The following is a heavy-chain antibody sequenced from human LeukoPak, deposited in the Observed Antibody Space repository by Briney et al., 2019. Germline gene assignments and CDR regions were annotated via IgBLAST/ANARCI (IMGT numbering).Heavy chain of an antibody. D-gene: IGHD3-16*01. CDR1: GFIFRTYW. Sequence: GGSLRLSCTPSGFIFRTYWMHWVRRAPGKGLVWVSRISNDGSNINYADSVKGRFTISRDNAKNTLYLKMNRVRAEDTAMYYCTRNNLEWGSVFDYWGQGALVTVSS. J-gene: IGHJ4*02. CDR3: TRNNLEWGSVFDY. V-gene: IGHV3-74*01. CDR2: ISNDGSNI.